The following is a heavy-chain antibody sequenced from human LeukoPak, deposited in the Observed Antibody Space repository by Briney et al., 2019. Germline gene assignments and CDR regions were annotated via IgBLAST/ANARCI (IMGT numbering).Heavy chain of an antibody. CDR1: GFTLSNYA. D-gene: IGHD1-20*01. Sequence: GGSLRLSCVASGFTLSNYAMSWVRQAPGKGLEWVSFISTSSSYIYYADSVKGRFTISRDNAKNSLYLQMNSLRAEDTAVYYCARDVNWNYCDYWGHGTLVTVSS. J-gene: IGHJ4*01. CDR2: ISTSSSYI. V-gene: IGHV3-21*01. CDR3: ARDVNWNYCDY.